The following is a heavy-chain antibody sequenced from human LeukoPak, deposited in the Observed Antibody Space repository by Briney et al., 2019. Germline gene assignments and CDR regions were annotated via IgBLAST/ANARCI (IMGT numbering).Heavy chain of an antibody. V-gene: IGHV3-11*04. CDR1: GFTFSDYY. D-gene: IGHD6-13*01. J-gene: IGHJ4*02. CDR2: ISSSGSTI. CDR3: ARAYSSSRPFLDY. Sequence: GGSLRLSCAASGFTFSDYYMSWIRQAPGKGLEWVSYISSSGSTIYYAASVKGRFTISRDNAKNSLYLQMNSLRAEDTAVYYCARAYSSSRPFLDYWGQGTLVTVSS.